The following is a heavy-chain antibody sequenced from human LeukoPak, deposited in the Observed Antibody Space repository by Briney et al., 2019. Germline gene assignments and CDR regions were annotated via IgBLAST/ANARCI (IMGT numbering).Heavy chain of an antibody. Sequence: PSETLSLTCTVSGGSISSYYWSWIRQPPGKGLEWIGEINHSGSTNYNPSLMGRATISVDTSKNQFSLKLSTVTAENTAVYYCARGDYDFWSGWVIFDYWGQGTLVTVSS. V-gene: IGHV4-34*01. CDR1: GGSISSYY. CDR2: INHSGST. D-gene: IGHD3-3*01. CDR3: ARGDYDFWSGWVIFDY. J-gene: IGHJ4*02.